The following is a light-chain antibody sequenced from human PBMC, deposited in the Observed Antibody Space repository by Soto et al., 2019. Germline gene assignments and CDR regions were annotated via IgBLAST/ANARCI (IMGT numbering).Light chain of an antibody. Sequence: DIQMTQSPSTLSASVGDRVTITCRASQSIGSWLAWYQQKPGRAPKLLISKASSLESGVPSRFTGSGSGTEFTLTISSLQPDDFATYYCQQYDSYILAFGPWTKGHIK. J-gene: IGKJ3*01. CDR3: QQYDSYILA. V-gene: IGKV1-5*03. CDR2: KAS. CDR1: QSIGSW.